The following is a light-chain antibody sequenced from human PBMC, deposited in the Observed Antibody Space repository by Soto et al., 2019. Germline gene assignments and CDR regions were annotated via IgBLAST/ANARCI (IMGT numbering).Light chain of an antibody. CDR1: RRVSRTY. CDR3: QPYEGSTLT. V-gene: IGKV3-20*01. Sequence: QSPFSLSLSPGERSALSCRASRRVSRTYLAWYQQNSGQAPSVLIYGASSRATGLPDRFSGRGCGADVPLTIRRLAPPESALSPCQPYEGSTLTIGG. J-gene: IGKJ4*01. CDR2: GAS.